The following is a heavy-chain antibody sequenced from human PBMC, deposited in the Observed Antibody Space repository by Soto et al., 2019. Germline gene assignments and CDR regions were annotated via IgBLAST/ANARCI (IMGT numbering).Heavy chain of an antibody. CDR3: ARVDYGDYGNWFDP. J-gene: IGHJ5*02. V-gene: IGHV4-31*03. CDR1: GGSISSGGYY. D-gene: IGHD4-17*01. CDR2: IYYSGST. Sequence: QVQLQESGPGLVKPSQTLSLTCTVSGGSISSGGYYWSWIRQHPGKGLEWIGYIYYSGSTYYNPSLKSRVTIAVDTSKNQFSLKLSSVTAADTAVYYCARVDYGDYGNWFDPWGQGTLVTVS.